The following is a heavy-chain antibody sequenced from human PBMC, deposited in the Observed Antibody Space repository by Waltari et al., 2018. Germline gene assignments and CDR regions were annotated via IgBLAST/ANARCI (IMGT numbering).Heavy chain of an antibody. CDR1: GFTVSSNY. V-gene: IGHV3-66*02. CDR2: IYSGGST. J-gene: IGHJ6*02. Sequence: EVQLVESGGGLVQPGGSLRLSCAASGFTVSSNYMSWVRQAPGKGLECVSVIYSGGSTYDADSVKGRFTISRDNSKNTLYLQMNSLRAEDTAVYYCARVPTYYYYGMDVWGQGTTVTVSS. CDR3: ARVPTYYYYGMDV.